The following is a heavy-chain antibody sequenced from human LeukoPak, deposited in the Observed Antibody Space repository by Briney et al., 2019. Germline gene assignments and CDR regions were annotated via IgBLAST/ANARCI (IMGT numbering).Heavy chain of an antibody. CDR1: GYTFNSYG. CDR2: IDPSNGNI. V-gene: IGHV1-18*01. CDR3: ARDGVSGHFDY. J-gene: IGHJ4*01. Sequence: GASVKVSCKASGYTFNSYGICWVRQAPVQGLEWIGCIDPSNGNIKYAEKLQGRVTMTTDISTSTAYMDLRSLRSDDTAVYYCARDGVSGHFDYWGRGTLVTVSS. D-gene: IGHD3-3*01.